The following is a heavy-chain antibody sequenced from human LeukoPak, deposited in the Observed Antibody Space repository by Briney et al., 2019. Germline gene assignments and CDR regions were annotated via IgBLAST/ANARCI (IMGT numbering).Heavy chain of an antibody. D-gene: IGHD5-18*01. CDR1: GGSVSSNTYY. Sequence: SETLSLTCTVSGGSVSSNTYYWSWIRQPPGKGLEWIGYVYYSGSTNYNPSFKSRVTISVDTSKNQFSLKLSSVTAADTAVYYCTRGYTAMVFDYWGQGTLVTVSS. CDR3: TRGYTAMVFDY. V-gene: IGHV4-61*01. CDR2: VYYSGST. J-gene: IGHJ4*02.